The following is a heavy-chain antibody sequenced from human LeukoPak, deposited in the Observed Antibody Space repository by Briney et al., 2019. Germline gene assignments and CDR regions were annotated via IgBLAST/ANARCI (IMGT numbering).Heavy chain of an antibody. V-gene: IGHV3-66*01. Sequence: PGGSLRLSCAASGFTVSSNYMSWVRQAPVKRLEWVSVIYSGGSTYYADSVKGRFTISRDNSKNTLYLQMNSLRAEDTAVYYCARVDYGDYYYFDYWGQGTLVTVSS. D-gene: IGHD4-17*01. CDR3: ARVDYGDYYYFDY. CDR1: GFTVSSNY. CDR2: IYSGGST. J-gene: IGHJ4*02.